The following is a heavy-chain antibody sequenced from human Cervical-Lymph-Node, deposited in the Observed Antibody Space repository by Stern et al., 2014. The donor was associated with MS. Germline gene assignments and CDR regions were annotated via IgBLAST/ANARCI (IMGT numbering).Heavy chain of an antibody. CDR2: IYYTGST. D-gene: IGHD5-12*01. J-gene: IGHJ4*02. V-gene: IGHV4-31*03. Sequence: QVQLQESGPGLVKPSQTVSLTCTVSGASVSGSGYYWSWIRQHPGKGLEWVGYIYYTGSTYYNPSLKSRVTISLDTSNNRFSLRLSSVTAADTAVYFCARGATINDFDFWGQGTLVTVSS. CDR3: ARGATINDFDF. CDR1: GASVSGSGYY.